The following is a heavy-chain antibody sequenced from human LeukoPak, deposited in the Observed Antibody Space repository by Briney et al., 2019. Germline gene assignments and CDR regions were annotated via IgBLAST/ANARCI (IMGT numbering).Heavy chain of an antibody. CDR2: IDQGGSEK. CDR1: GFMFSSYW. D-gene: IGHD2-2*01. J-gene: IGHJ4*02. CDR3: SRDRHCIGSTCYGL. Sequence: GGSLRLSCAASGFMFSSYWMSWVRQAPGKGLEWVANIDQGGSEKNYVDSVKGRFTISRDNAKNSLYLQMNSLRAEDTAVYYCSRDRHCIGSTCYGLWGQGTRVTVSS. V-gene: IGHV3-7*01.